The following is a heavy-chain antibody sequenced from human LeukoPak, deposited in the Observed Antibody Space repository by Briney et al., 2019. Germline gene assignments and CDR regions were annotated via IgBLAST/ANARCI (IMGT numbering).Heavy chain of an antibody. D-gene: IGHD2-15*01. Sequence: SETLSLTCSVSGGSVSSSSYYWSWIRQPPGKGLEWIGYIYYSGSTYYNPSLKSRVTMSIDTSKNQFSLKLSSVTAADTAVYYCARGKYVYSIAGWFDPWGQGTLATVSS. CDR3: ARGKYVYSIAGWFDP. J-gene: IGHJ5*02. V-gene: IGHV4-30-4*01. CDR1: GGSVSSSSYY. CDR2: IYYSGST.